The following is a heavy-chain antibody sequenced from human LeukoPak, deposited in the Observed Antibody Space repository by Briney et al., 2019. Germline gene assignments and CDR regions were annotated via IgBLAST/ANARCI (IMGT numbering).Heavy chain of an antibody. CDR3: AKGVGPSAPNGRVFDF. CDR2: ITNTGGDT. D-gene: IGHD2-2*01. Sequence: PGGSLRLSCAVSGFTFSNYAMSWVRQAPGKGLEWVSIITNTGGDTNHADSVKGRFTIPRDNSKNTLYLQMNSLRVEDTAVYYCAKGVGPSAPNGRVFDFWGQGTLVTVSS. J-gene: IGHJ4*02. V-gene: IGHV3-23*01. CDR1: GFTFSNYA.